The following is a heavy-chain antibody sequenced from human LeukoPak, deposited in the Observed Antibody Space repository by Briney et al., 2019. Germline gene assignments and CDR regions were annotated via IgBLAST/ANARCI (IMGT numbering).Heavy chain of an antibody. CDR1: GYSISSGYY. D-gene: IGHD6-13*01. Sequence: SETLSLTCTVSGYSISSGYYWGWIQQPPGKGLEWIGSIYHSGSTYYNPSLKSRVTISVDKSKNQFSLKLSSVTAADTAVYYCASTKGGSSHEYFQHWGQGTLVTVSS. V-gene: IGHV4-38-2*02. CDR2: IYHSGST. J-gene: IGHJ1*01. CDR3: ASTKGGSSHEYFQH.